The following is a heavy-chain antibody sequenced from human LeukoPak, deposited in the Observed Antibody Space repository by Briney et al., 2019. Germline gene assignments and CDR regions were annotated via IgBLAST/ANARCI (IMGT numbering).Heavy chain of an antibody. CDR1: GGTFSSYA. CDR3: AREQMATSYYFDY. J-gene: IGHJ4*02. V-gene: IGHV1-69*05. D-gene: IGHD5-24*01. CDR2: IIPIFGTA. Sequence: ASVKVSCKASGGTFSSYAISWVRQAPGQGVEWMGGIIPIFGTANSAQKLQGRVTITTYEYTSTTYMELISLTFAATAVYFCAREQMATSYYFDYWGQGTLVTVSS.